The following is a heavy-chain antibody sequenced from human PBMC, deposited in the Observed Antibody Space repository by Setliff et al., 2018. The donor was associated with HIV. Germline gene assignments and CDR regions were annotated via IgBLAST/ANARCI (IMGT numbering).Heavy chain of an antibody. CDR3: ASQFGAYDSSGYEHDAFNI. Sequence: ASVMVSCKASGYTFSDYYIHWVRQAPGQGIEWMGRINPNTGGTKFAQKFQGSVTMTRDTSISTAYMELRRLRSDDTAVYYCASQFGAYDSSGYEHDAFNIWGQGTMVTVS. D-gene: IGHD3-22*01. V-gene: IGHV1-2*06. J-gene: IGHJ3*02. CDR1: GYTFSDYY. CDR2: INPNTGGT.